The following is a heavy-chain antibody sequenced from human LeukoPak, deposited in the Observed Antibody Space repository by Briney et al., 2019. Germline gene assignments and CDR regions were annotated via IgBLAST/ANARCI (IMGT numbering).Heavy chain of an antibody. CDR3: ARGRSYGSGSSNYYYYMDV. Sequence: SETLSLTCTVSGGPISSYYWSWIRQPAGKGLEWIGRIYTSGSTNYNPSLKSRVTMSVDTSKNQFSLKLSSVTAADTAVYYCARGRSYGSGSSNYYYYMDVWGKGTTVTISS. CDR1: GGPISSYY. CDR2: IYTSGST. J-gene: IGHJ6*03. V-gene: IGHV4-4*07. D-gene: IGHD3-10*01.